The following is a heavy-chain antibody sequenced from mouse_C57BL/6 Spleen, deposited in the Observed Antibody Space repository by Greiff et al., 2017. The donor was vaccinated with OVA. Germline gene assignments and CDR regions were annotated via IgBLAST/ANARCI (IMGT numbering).Heavy chain of an antibody. V-gene: IGHV5-17*01. D-gene: IGHD2-14*01. CDR2: ISSGSSTI. CDR3: ARWGTYWYFDV. CDR1: GFTFSDYG. Sequence: EVHLVESGGGLVKPGGSLKLSCAASGFTFSDYGMHWVRQAPEKGLEWVAYISSGSSTIYYADTVKGRFTISRDNAKNTLFLQMTSLRSEDTAMYYCARWGTYWYFDVWGTGTTVTVSS. J-gene: IGHJ1*03.